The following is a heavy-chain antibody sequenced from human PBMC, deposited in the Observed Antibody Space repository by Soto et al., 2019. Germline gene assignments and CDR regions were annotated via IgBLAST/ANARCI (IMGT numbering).Heavy chain of an antibody. CDR3: ARDRPVPYGYGMDV. D-gene: IGHD2-2*01. V-gene: IGHV3-33*01. CDR1: GFTFRSYG. CDR2: IWFDGSKK. Sequence: QMQLVESGGGVVQPGRSLRLSCAASGFTFRSYGIHWVRQAPGKGLEWVALIWFDGSKKYYVDSVKGRFAVSRDNSKNTLYLQMNSLRVEDTAMYYCARDRPVPYGYGMDVWGQGTTVTVSS. J-gene: IGHJ6*02.